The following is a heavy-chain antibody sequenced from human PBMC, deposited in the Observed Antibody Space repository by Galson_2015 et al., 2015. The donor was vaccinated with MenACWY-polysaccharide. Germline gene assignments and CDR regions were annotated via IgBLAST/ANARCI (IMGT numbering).Heavy chain of an antibody. D-gene: IGHD2-8*01. CDR3: THNAVPDC. Sequence: SVKVSCKASGYIFSTYYMHWVRQAHGQGLEWMGWIYSKTGDTKYAQNFQGRVTMTRDTSITTAYMEIRGLKADDTAVYYCTHNAVPDCWGQGPLITLSS. V-gene: IGHV1-2*02. J-gene: IGHJ4*02. CDR1: GYIFSTYY. CDR2: IYSKTGDT.